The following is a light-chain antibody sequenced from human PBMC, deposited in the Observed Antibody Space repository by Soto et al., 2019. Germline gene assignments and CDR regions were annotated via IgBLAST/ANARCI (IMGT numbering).Light chain of an antibody. J-gene: IGKJ5*01. CDR3: QQYNNWPPIT. V-gene: IGKV3-15*01. CDR2: GAS. CDR1: QSVSSN. Sequence: ENVLTQSPANMSVSPWDRATLSCRTSQSVSSNLAWYQQKPGQAPRLLIYGASTRATGIPARFSGSGSGTEFTLTISSLQSEDFAVYYCQQYNNWPPITFGQGTRLEIK.